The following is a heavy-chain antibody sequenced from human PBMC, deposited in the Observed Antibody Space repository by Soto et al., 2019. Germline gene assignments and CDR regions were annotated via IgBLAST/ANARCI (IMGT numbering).Heavy chain of an antibody. CDR3: AKSAPYYFDL. V-gene: IGHV3-23*01. Sequence: EVHLLESGGGLVQPGGSLRLSCAASGFTFRSYALSWVRQAPGNGLDWVSTISEGGGTPFYADSVKGRSTISRDNSKNTLFLQMNSLTAEDTAVYYCAKSAPYYFDLWGRGALVTVSS. CDR2: ISEGGGTP. CDR1: GFTFRSYA. J-gene: IGHJ2*01.